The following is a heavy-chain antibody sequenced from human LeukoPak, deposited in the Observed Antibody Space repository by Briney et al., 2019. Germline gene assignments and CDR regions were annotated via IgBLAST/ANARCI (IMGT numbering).Heavy chain of an antibody. J-gene: IGHJ4*02. CDR2: ISGSDGYT. CDR3: ARPSIAAAVSIY. V-gene: IGHV3-23*01. Sequence: PGGSLRLSCAASGFTFRSYAMSWVRQAPGKGLEWVSGISGSDGYTYYADSVRGRFTISRDNSKNTMYMQMNSLRAEDTAVYYCARPSIAAAVSIYWGQGTLVTVSS. CDR1: GFTFRSYA. D-gene: IGHD6-13*01.